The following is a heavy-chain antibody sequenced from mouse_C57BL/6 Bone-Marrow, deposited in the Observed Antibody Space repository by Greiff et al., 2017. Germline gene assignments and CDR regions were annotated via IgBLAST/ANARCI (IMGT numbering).Heavy chain of an antibody. CDR3: ARIDRVVANPWFDY. CDR2: LRWDDDK. V-gene: IGHV8-8*01. Sequence: QVTLKVSGPGILQPSQTLSLTCSFSGFSLSTFGMGVGWIRQPPGKGLEWLAHLRWDDDKYYNQALKRRLSTSQDTSKNQVFLKIANVDSANTATYYCARIDRVVANPWFDYWGQGTLVTVSA. J-gene: IGHJ3*01. D-gene: IGHD1-1*01. CDR1: GFSLSTFGMG.